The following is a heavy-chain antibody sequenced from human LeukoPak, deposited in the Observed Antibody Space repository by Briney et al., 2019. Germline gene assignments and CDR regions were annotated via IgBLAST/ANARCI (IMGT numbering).Heavy chain of an antibody. V-gene: IGHV4-39*07. D-gene: IGHD6-13*01. CDR2: IYYTGST. Sequence: NTSETLSLTCTVSGGSISTISYYWGWIRQPPGKGLEWIGSIYYTGSTYYNPSLKSRVTISVDTSKNQFSLKLSSVTAADTAVYYCARLSRAATAVEYHYMDVWGTGTTVTVSS. CDR1: GGSISTISYY. J-gene: IGHJ6*03. CDR3: ARLSRAATAVEYHYMDV.